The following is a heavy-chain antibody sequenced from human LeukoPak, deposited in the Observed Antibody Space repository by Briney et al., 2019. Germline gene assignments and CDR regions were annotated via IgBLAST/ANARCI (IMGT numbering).Heavy chain of an antibody. CDR3: ARDSADYGDYDY. Sequence: ASVEVSCKASGYTFTGYYMHWVRQAPGQGLEWMGWINPNSGGTNYAQKFQGRVTMTRDTSISTAYMELSRLRSDDTAVYYCARDSADYGDYDYWGQETLVTVSS. CDR2: INPNSGGT. J-gene: IGHJ4*02. D-gene: IGHD4-17*01. CDR1: GYTFTGYY. V-gene: IGHV1-2*02.